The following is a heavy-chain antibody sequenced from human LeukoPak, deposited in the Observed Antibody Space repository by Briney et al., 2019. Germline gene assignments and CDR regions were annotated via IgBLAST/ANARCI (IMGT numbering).Heavy chain of an antibody. CDR3: ARVRSGTGWFGETRD. Sequence: PSETLSLTCNVSGYSINALANWGWIRQSPGKGLEWIGSFYYGGSTYYNPSLRSRVTISVDTSKNQFSLRLSSVTAADTAVYYCARVRSGTGWFGETRDWGQGTLVTVSS. V-gene: IGHV4-38-2*02. J-gene: IGHJ4*02. CDR2: FYYGGST. CDR1: GYSINALAN. D-gene: IGHD3-10*01.